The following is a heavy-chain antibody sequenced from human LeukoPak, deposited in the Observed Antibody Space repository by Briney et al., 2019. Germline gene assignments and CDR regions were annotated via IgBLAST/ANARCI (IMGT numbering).Heavy chain of an antibody. D-gene: IGHD2-2*01. CDR2: IRYDGSNK. V-gene: IGHV3-30*02. J-gene: IGHJ5*02. Sequence: GGSLRLSCAASGFTFSSYGMHWVRQAPGKGLEWVAFIRYDGSNKYYADSVKGRFTISRDNSKNTLYLQMDSLRAEDTAVYYCAKDLGGTTPLTPWGQGTLVTVSS. CDR3: AKDLGGTTPLTP. CDR1: GFTFSSYG.